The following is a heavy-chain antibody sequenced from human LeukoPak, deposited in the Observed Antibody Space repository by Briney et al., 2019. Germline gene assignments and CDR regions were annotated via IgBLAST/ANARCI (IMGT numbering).Heavy chain of an antibody. V-gene: IGHV4-39*01. J-gene: IGHJ6*03. D-gene: IGHD1-7*01. CDR3: VRQNSDYYYYYLDV. CDR1: GGSVSSSSSY. CDR2: VYYSGTT. Sequence: SETLSLTCTVSGGSVSSSSSYWAWIRQPPGRGLEWIGGVYYSGTTYYNTSLESRVTISEDTSRNRFSLMLSSVTAADTAVYYCVRQNSDYYYYYLDVWGEGTTVIVSS.